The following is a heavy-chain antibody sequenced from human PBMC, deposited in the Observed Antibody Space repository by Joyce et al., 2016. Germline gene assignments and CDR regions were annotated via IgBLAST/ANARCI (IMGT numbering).Heavy chain of an antibody. V-gene: IGHV4-34*01. CDR1: GGSFSGYY. Sequence: QVQLQQWGAGLLKPSESLSLTCAVYGGSFSGYYWSWIRQSPGKGLEWIGEISHSGSTNYNPAFKGRLAISVDTSKSQFSLKLSAVTAADTAVYYCARDPYYFDGSGYHDYWGQGTLVTVSS. D-gene: IGHD3-22*01. CDR2: ISHSGST. J-gene: IGHJ4*02. CDR3: ARDPYYFDGSGYHDY.